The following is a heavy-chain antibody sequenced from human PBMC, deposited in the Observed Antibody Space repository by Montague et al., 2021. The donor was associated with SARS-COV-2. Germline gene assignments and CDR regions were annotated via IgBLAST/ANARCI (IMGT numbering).Heavy chain of an antibody. Sequence: SETLSLTCTVSGGSVGSSHYYWAWIRQPPGKGLEWIGTIYYSGSTYYNPSPRSGAPIDVDASTNQFSLKLHSVTAADTAVYFCARGLYNWNYEHWFDTWGQGTLVTVSS. D-gene: IGHD1-7*01. CDR3: ARGLYNWNYEHWFDT. CDR1: GGSVGSSHYY. J-gene: IGHJ5*02. CDR2: IYYSGST. V-gene: IGHV4-39*01.